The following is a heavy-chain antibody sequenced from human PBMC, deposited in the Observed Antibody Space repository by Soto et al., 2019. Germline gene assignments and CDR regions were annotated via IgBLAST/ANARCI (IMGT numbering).Heavy chain of an antibody. J-gene: IGHJ4*02. V-gene: IGHV4-30-2*01. CDR2: IYEYGAT. Sequence: QLQLQESGSGLVKPSQTLSLTCAVSGGSISSGGYCWSWIRQPPGKGLEWIGYIYEYGATSYSTSLKSRVTMSIDRSKNQFSLKLNSVTAADTAVYYCARGTDTAELFNFDGWGQGTLVPVSS. D-gene: IGHD2-2*01. CDR3: ARGTDTAELFNFDG. CDR1: GGSISSGGYC.